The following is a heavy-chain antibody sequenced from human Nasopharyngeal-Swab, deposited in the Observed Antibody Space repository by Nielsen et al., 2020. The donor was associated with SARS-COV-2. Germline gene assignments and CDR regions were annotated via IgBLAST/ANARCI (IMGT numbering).Heavy chain of an antibody. CDR1: GFTFSSYS. Sequence: GESLKISCTASGFTFSSYSMNWVRQAPGKGLEWVSSISSSSSYIYYADSVKGRFTISRDNVKNSLYLQMNSLRAEDTAVYYCARGSRVPYYGMDVWGQGTTVTVSS. V-gene: IGHV3-21*01. CDR2: ISSSSSYI. D-gene: IGHD2-2*01. CDR3: ARGSRVPYYGMDV. J-gene: IGHJ6*02.